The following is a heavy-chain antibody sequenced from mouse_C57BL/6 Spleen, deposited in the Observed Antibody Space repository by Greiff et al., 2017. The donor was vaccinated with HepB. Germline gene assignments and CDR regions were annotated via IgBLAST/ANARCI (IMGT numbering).Heavy chain of an antibody. V-gene: IGHV1-62-2*01. D-gene: IGHD1-1*01. CDR2: FYPGSGSI. CDR1: GYTFTEYT. Sequence: VKLMESGAELVKPGASVKLSCKASGYTFTEYTIHWVKQRSGQGLEWIGWFYPGSGSIKYNEKFKDKATLTADKSSSTVYMELSRLTSEDSAVYFCARHESGRGGYYAMDYWGQGTSVTVSS. CDR3: ARHESGRGGYYAMDY. J-gene: IGHJ4*01.